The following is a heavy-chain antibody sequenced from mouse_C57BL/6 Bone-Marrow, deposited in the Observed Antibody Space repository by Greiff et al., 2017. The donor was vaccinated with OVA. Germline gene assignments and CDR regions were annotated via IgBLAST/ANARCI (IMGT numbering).Heavy chain of an antibody. CDR2: IYPGDGDT. CDR1: GYAFSSSW. J-gene: IGHJ1*03. V-gene: IGHV1-82*01. D-gene: IGHD1-1*01. CDR3: ASRPYYGSSYWYFDV. Sequence: QVQLKESGPELVKPGASVKISCKASGYAFSSSWMNWVKQRPGKGLEWIGRIYPGDGDTNYNGKFKGKATLTADKSSSTAYMQLSSLTSEDSAVYFCASRPYYGSSYWYFDVWGTGTTVTVSS.